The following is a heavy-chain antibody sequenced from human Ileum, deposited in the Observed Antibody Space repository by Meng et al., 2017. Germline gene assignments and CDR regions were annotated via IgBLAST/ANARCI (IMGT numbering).Heavy chain of an antibody. Sequence: QVQLQESGPGLVKPSQTLSPTCTVSGCSISSGDYYWSWIRQPPGKGLEWSGYIYYSGSTYYNPSLKSRVTISVDTSKNQFSLKLSSMTAADTAVYYCARENANFGVVWGSWFDRWGQGTLVTVSS. J-gene: IGHJ5*02. V-gene: IGHV4-30-4*01. CDR2: IYYSGST. CDR3: ARENANFGVVWGSWFDR. D-gene: IGHD3-3*01. CDR1: GCSISSGDYY.